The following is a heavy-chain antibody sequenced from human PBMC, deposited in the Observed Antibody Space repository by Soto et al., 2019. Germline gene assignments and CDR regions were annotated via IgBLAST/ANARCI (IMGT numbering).Heavy chain of an antibody. V-gene: IGHV3-23*01. CDR1: GFTFSSYA. CDR3: ANDTPIHLGELSSGFDY. Sequence: GGSLRLSCAASGFTFSSYAMSWVRQAPGKGLEWVSAISGSGGSTYYADSVKGPFTISRANSKNTLYLQMNSLRAQDPAVYYCANDTPIHLGELSSGFDYWGQGTLVTVSS. CDR2: ISGSGGST. J-gene: IGHJ4*02. D-gene: IGHD3-16*02.